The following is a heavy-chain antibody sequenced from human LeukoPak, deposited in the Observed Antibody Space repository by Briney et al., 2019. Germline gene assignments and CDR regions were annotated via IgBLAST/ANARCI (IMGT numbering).Heavy chain of an antibody. CDR3: ARQALTAYDPFDY. D-gene: IGHD5-12*01. CDR1: GYSYTNYW. CDR2: IYPGDSDT. V-gene: IGHV5-51*01. Sequence: GESLKISCKGSGYSYTNYWIGWVRQMPGKGLEWMGIIYPGDSDTRYSPSFQGQVTISAGKSISTAYLQWGSLKASDTAVYYCARQALTAYDPFDYWGQGTLVTVSS. J-gene: IGHJ4*02.